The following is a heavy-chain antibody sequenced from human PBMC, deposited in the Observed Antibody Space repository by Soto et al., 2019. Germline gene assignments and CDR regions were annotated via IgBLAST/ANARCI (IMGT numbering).Heavy chain of an antibody. CDR2: TYYRSKWYN. J-gene: IGHJ4*02. D-gene: IGHD6-19*01. CDR3: ARGSYPAGSGWYYDDH. Sequence: SQTLSLTCAISGDSVSSNSAAWNWIRQSPSRGLEWLGRTYYRSKWYNDYAVSVKSRITINPDTSKNQFSLQLNSVTPEDTAVYYCARGSYPAGSGWYYDDHWGQGTLVTVSS. V-gene: IGHV6-1*01. CDR1: GDSVSSNSAA.